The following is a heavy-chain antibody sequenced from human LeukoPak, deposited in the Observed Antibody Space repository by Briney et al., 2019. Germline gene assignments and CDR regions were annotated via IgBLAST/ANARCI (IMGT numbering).Heavy chain of an antibody. J-gene: IGHJ4*02. Sequence: GGSLRLSCAASGFTFSDYYMSWISLAPGKGLEWVSYISSRSSYTNYADSVKGRFTISRDNAKDSLYLQMNSLRAEDTAVYYCARESFSGDSSGYYGYWGQGTLVTVSS. CDR1: GFTFSDYY. D-gene: IGHD3-22*01. V-gene: IGHV3-11*06. CDR2: ISSRSSYT. CDR3: ARESFSGDSSGYYGY.